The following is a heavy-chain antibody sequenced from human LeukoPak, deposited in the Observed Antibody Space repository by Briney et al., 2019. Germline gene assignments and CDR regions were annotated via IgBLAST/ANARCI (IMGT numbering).Heavy chain of an antibody. CDR1: GFTFSTYA. D-gene: IGHD1-7*01. CDR2: TSDRGDYT. V-gene: IGHV3-23*01. Sequence: PGGSLRLSCAASGFTFSTYAKSWVRQAPGKGLEWVSGTSDRGDYTYYADSVKGRFTISRDSSKNTLFLQMNSLRAEDTALYFCARKAQYNGHYPLDYWGQGTLVTVSS. J-gene: IGHJ4*02. CDR3: ARKAQYNGHYPLDY.